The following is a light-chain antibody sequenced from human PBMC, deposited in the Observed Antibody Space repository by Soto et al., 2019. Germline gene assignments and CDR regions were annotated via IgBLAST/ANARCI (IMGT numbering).Light chain of an antibody. Sequence: QSVLTQPASVSGSPGQSITISCTGTSSDVGSYNLVSWYQQHPGKAPKVMIYEASKRPSGVSNRFSGSKSGNTASLTISGLKAEDEADYYCCSYAYSSTYVFGTGTKLTVL. V-gene: IGLV2-23*01. CDR1: SSDVGSYNL. J-gene: IGLJ1*01. CDR3: CSYAYSSTYV. CDR2: EAS.